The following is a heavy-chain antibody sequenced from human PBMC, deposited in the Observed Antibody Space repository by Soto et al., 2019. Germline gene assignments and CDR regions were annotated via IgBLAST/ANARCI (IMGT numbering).Heavy chain of an antibody. V-gene: IGHV3-30-3*01. CDR1: GFTFSSYA. J-gene: IGHJ6*02. CDR3: ARVHCSGGSCYSVFFAYGMDV. Sequence: GGSLRLSCAASGFTFSSYAMHWVRQAPGKGLEWVAVISYDGSNKYYADSVKGRFTISRDNSKNTLYLQMNSLRAEDTAVYYCARVHCSGGSCYSVFFAYGMDVWGQGTTVTVSS. CDR2: ISYDGSNK. D-gene: IGHD2-15*01.